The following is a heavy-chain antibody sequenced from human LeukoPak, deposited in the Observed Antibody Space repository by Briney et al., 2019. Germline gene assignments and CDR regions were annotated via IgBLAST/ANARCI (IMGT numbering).Heavy chain of an antibody. J-gene: IGHJ3*01. V-gene: IGHV3-23*01. CDR2: ISGSGDST. CDR1: GFTFSNYA. D-gene: IGHD6-25*01. CDR3: ARDEIPSGT. Sequence: GGSLRLSCAASGFTFSNYAMRWVRQAPGKGLEWVSGISGSGDSTYYADSVKGRFTISRDNSRSTVDLQMNSLRVEDTGIYYCARDEIPSGTWGQGTMVIVSS.